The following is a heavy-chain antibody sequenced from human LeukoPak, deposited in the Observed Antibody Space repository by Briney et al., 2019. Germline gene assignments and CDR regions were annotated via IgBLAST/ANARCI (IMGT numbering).Heavy chain of an antibody. D-gene: IGHD3-3*01. CDR2: IYYSGST. CDR3: ARFLRNHAEGYDFWSGYVYYFDY. J-gene: IGHJ4*02. CDR1: GGSISSYY. Sequence: SETLSLTCTVSGGSISSYYWSWIRQPPGKGLEWIGYIYYSGSTNYNPSLKSRVTISVDTSKNQFSLKLSSVTAADTAVYYCARFLRNHAEGYDFWSGYVYYFDYWGQETLVTVSS. V-gene: IGHV4-59*01.